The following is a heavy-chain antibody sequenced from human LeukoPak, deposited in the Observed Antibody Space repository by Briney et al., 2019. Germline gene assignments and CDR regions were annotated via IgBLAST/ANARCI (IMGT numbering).Heavy chain of an antibody. CDR2: ISDSGGST. J-gene: IGHJ3*02. V-gene: IGHV3-23*01. CDR1: GFTFNSYD. CDR3: AKRPTAYGAFDI. Sequence: GGSLRLSCAASGFTFNSYDMSWVREAPGKGLEWVSAISDSGGSTSYADSVKGRFTISRDNSKNTLYLQMNSLRAEDTAVYYCAKRPTAYGAFDIWGQGTMVTVSS. D-gene: IGHD3-16*01.